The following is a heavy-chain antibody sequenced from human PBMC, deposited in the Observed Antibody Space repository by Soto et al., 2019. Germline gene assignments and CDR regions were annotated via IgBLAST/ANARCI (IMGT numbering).Heavy chain of an antibody. Sequence: ETLSLTCAVYGGSFSGYSWCWIRQPPGKGLEWIGEINHIGSTNYNPSLKIRVTISVDTSKNQFSLKLSSVTAADTAVYYCARERPITMVRGVIITSYYYGMDVWGQGTTVTVSS. CDR3: ARERPITMVRGVIITSYYYGMDV. D-gene: IGHD3-10*01. CDR1: GGSFSGYS. CDR2: INHIGST. J-gene: IGHJ6*02. V-gene: IGHV4-34*01.